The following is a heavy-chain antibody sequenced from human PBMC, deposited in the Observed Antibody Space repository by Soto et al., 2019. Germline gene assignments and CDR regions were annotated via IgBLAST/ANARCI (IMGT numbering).Heavy chain of an antibody. CDR3: ARDNVDTAMAHLYYFDY. CDR2: ISGSGGST. V-gene: IGHV3-23*01. Sequence: GGSLRLSCAASGFTFSSYAMSWVRQAPGKGLEWVSAISGSGGSTYYADSVKGRFTISRDNSKNTLYLQMNSLRAEDTAVYYCARDNVDTAMAHLYYFDYWGQGTLVTVSS. CDR1: GFTFSSYA. J-gene: IGHJ4*02. D-gene: IGHD5-18*01.